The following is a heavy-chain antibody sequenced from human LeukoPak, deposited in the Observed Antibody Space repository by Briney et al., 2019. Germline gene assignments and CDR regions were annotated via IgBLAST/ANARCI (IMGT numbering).Heavy chain of an antibody. CDR1: GFTFSSYS. CDR3: ARGSGVVVITYFDY. J-gene: IGHJ4*02. V-gene: IGHV3-21*01. CDR2: ISSSSSYI. Sequence: GGSLRLSCAASGFTFSSYSMNWVRQAPGKGLDWVSSISSSSSYIYYADSVKGRFTISRDNAKNSLYLQMNSLRAEDTAVYYCARGSGVVVITYFDYWGQGTLVTVSS. D-gene: IGHD3-22*01.